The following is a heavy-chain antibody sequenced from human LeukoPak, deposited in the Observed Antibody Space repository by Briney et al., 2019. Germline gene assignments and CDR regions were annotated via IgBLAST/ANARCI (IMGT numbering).Heavy chain of an antibody. J-gene: IGHJ6*03. D-gene: IGHD3-3*01. CDR1: GFTFSSYG. CDR2: IRYDGSNK. CDR3: ASYYTPDYYYHMDV. V-gene: IGHV3-30*02. Sequence: GGSLRLSCAASGFTFSSYGMHWVRQAPGKGLEWVAFIRYDGSNKYYADSVKGRFTISRDNAKNSLYLQMNSLRAEDTALYYCASYYTPDYYYHMDVWGKGTTVTVSS.